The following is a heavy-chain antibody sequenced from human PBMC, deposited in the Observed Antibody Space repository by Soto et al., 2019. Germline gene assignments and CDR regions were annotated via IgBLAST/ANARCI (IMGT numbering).Heavy chain of an antibody. J-gene: IGHJ4*02. V-gene: IGHV3-23*01. CDR3: ASFSIITDYYCDY. Sequence: LRLSCAASGFTFSSYAMSWVRQAPGKGLEWVSAISGSGGSTYYADSVKGRFTISRDNPKNTLYLQMNSLRAEDTAVYYCASFSIITDYYCDYWGQGTLVTVSS. CDR2: ISGSGGST. CDR1: GFTFSSYA. D-gene: IGHD3-22*01.